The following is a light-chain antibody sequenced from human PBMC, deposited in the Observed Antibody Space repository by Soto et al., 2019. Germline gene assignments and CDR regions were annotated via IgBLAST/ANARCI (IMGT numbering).Light chain of an antibody. J-gene: IGLJ1*01. CDR2: EVS. CDR1: SIDVGHPYNY. Sequence: QSALTQPASVSGSPGQSITISCTGTSIDVGHPYNYVSWYQQHPGKAPKLMIYEVSNRPSGVSNRFSGSKSGNTASLTISGLQAEDEADYYCSSYTSSSLYVFGTGTKLTVL. V-gene: IGLV2-14*01. CDR3: SSYTSSSLYV.